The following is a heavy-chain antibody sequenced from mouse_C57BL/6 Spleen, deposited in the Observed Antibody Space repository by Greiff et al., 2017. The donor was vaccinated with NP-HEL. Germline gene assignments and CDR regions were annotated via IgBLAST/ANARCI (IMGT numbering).Heavy chain of an antibody. D-gene: IGHD2-5*01. J-gene: IGHJ4*01. CDR1: GFSLTSYG. Sequence: VKLVESGPGLVAPSQSLSITCTVSGFSLTSYGVHWVRQPPGKGLEWLVVIWSDGSTTYNSALKSRLSISKDNSKSQVFLKMNSLQTDDTAMYYCARSPYYSNYAFAMDYWGQGTSVTVSS. CDR2: IWSDGST. CDR3: ARSPYYSNYAFAMDY. V-gene: IGHV2-6*03.